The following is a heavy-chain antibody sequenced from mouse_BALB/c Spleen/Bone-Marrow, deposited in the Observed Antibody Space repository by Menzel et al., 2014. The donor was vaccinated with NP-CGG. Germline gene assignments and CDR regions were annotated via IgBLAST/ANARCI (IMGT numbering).Heavy chain of an antibody. J-gene: IGHJ2*01. CDR1: GCTFSNYW. CDR3: ARASVVPYYFDF. CDR2: ILPGSGTA. V-gene: IGHV1-9*01. Sequence: LVESGAELMKPGASVKISCKATGCTFSNYWIDWVKQRPGHGLEWIGEILPGSGTANYNEKFKGKATFTADTSSNTAYMQLSSLTSEDSALYYCARASVVPYYFDFWGQGTTLTVSS. D-gene: IGHD1-1*01.